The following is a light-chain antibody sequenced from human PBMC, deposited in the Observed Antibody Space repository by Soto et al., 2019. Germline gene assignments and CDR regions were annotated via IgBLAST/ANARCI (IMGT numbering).Light chain of an antibody. CDR3: SSYTSSRAYV. CDR1: SSDVGGYNY. J-gene: IGLJ1*01. CDR2: EVS. V-gene: IGLV2-14*01. Sequence: QYALTQPASVSGSPGQSITISCTGTSSDVGGYNYVSWYQQQSGKAPKLMIHEVSNRPSGVSSRFSGSKSGNTASLTISGLQAEDEADYYCSSYTSSRAYVFGIGTKLTVL.